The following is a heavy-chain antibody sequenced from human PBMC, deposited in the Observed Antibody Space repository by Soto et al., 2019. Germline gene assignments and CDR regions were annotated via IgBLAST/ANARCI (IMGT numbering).Heavy chain of an antibody. D-gene: IGHD6-6*01. CDR2: IYYSGNT. J-gene: IGHJ4*02. CDR3: AADHYGVAARLQLDY. CDR1: GGSISSSGYY. V-gene: IGHV4-31*03. Sequence: SETLSLTCTVSGGSISSSGYYWSWIRQHPGKGLEWIGYIYYSGNTHYNPSLRSRVIMSLITSKNQFSLKLSSLRSEDTAVYYCAADHYGVAARLQLDYWGQGTLVTVSS.